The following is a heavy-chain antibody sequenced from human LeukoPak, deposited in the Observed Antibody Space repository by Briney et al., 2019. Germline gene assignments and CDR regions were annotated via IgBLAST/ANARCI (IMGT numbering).Heavy chain of an antibody. CDR1: GGSISSYY. Sequence: PSETLSLTCTVSGGSISSYYWSWIRQPPGKGLEWIGYIYYSGGTNYNPSLKSRVTISVDTSKNQFSLKLSSVTAADTAVYYCARQLPGSSGWYPNYFDYWGQGTLVTVSS. J-gene: IGHJ4*02. D-gene: IGHD6-19*01. CDR3: ARQLPGSSGWYPNYFDY. V-gene: IGHV4-59*08. CDR2: IYYSGGT.